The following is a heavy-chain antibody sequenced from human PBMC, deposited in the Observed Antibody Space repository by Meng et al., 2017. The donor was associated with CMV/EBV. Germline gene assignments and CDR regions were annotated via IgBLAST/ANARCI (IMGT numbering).Heavy chain of an antibody. J-gene: IGHJ5*02. Sequence: GESLKISCAASGFTFSSYDMNWVRQAPGKGLEWVSFIGASGSSTFYADSVKGRFTISRDNSKNTLYLQMNSLRAEDTAVYYCAKNGLGGWTNWFDPGAREPWSPSPQ. V-gene: IGHV3-23*01. CDR3: AKNGLGGWTNWFDP. CDR2: IGASGSST. D-gene: IGHD6-19*01. CDR1: GFTFSSYD.